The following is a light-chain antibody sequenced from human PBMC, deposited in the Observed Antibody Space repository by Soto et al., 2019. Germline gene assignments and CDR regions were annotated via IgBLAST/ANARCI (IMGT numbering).Light chain of an antibody. Sequence: QSVLTQPPSASGSPGQSVTVSCTGTSSDICDTHYVSWYQQHPGKAPKLMVYEVSERPSGVPDRFSGSKSGNTASLTVSGLLAEDEVDYYCSSYAGRDTVVFGSGTKVTVL. CDR2: EVS. J-gene: IGLJ1*01. V-gene: IGLV2-8*01. CDR1: SSDICDTHY. CDR3: SSYAGRDTVV.